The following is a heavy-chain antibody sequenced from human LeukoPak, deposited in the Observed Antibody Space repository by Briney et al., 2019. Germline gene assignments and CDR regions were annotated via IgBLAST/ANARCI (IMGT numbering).Heavy chain of an antibody. Sequence: ASVKVSCKASGYTFTSYDINWVRQATGQGPEWMGWMNPNSGNTGYAQKFQGRVTMTRNTSISTAYMELSSLRSEDTAVYYCASGFPNYDFWSGLNYYYYYGMDVWGQGTTVTVSS. J-gene: IGHJ6*02. V-gene: IGHV1-8*01. CDR1: GYTFTSYD. D-gene: IGHD3-3*01. CDR2: MNPNSGNT. CDR3: ASGFPNYDFWSGLNYYYYYGMDV.